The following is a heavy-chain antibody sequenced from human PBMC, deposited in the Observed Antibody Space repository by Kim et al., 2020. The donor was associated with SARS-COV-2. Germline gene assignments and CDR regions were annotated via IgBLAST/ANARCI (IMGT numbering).Heavy chain of an antibody. J-gene: IGHJ4*02. CDR3: ARAKDGYNFVFDY. Sequence: GGSLRLSCEASGFRFSKHGMHWVRQAPGKGLEWVASIWYEGTNEHYGDAVKGRFTISRDNIQNTLYLQMNALRADDTAMYYCARAKDGYNFVFDYWGQGT. CDR2: IWYEGTNE. CDR1: GFRFSKHG. V-gene: IGHV3-33*01. D-gene: IGHD5-12*01.